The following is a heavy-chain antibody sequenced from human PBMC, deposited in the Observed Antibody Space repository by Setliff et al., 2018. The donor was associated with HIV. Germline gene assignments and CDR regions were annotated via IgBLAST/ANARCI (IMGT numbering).Heavy chain of an antibody. CDR1: GGSISSHF. J-gene: IGHJ4*02. CDR2: IYYSGIT. V-gene: IGHV4-59*11. D-gene: IGHD3-16*01. Sequence: ETLSLTCTVSGGSISSHFWSWIRQPPGKGLEWIGSIYYSGITNYNPSLKSRVTISVVTSKNQFSLKLSSVTAADTAVYYCARGTLYYDYVWGTPFPFDYWGQGTLVTVSS. CDR3: ARGTLYYDYVWGTPFPFDY.